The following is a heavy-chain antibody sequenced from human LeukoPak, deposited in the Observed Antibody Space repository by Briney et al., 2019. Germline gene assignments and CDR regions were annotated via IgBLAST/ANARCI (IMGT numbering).Heavy chain of an antibody. D-gene: IGHD6-13*01. CDR3: ARGGIWSDFDY. CDR1: GGSINTYY. V-gene: IGHV4-59*01. J-gene: IGHJ4*02. Sequence: SETLSLTCAISGGSINTYYWSWIRQPPGKGLEWIGYIYYNGQTNYNPSLKSRVTILGDTSKNQFSLRLTYVSAADTAVYYCARGGIWSDFDYWGQGALVIVSS. CDR2: IYYNGQT.